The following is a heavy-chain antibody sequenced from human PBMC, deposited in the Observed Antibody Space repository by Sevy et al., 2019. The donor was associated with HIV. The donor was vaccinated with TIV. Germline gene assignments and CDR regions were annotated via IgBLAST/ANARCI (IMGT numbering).Heavy chain of an antibody. Sequence: GGSLRLSCVASGFTFSHYGMHWVRQAPGKGLEWVANIKQDMSEKYYADSVKGRFTISRDNARNSLYLQMESLRAEDTAVYYCARAQQVTMLVVIGGLYFDFWGQGTLVTVSS. D-gene: IGHD3-22*01. J-gene: IGHJ4*02. CDR3: ARAQQVTMLVVIGGLYFDF. V-gene: IGHV3-7*01. CDR1: GFTFSHYG. CDR2: IKQDMSEK.